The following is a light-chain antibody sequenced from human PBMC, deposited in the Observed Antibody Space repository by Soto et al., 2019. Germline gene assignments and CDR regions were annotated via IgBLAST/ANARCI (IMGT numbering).Light chain of an antibody. CDR2: GAS. CDR1: QSVSSSY. CDR3: QDYGSSRT. Sequence: EIVLTQSPGILSLSPGERATLSCRASQSVSSSYLAWYQQRPGQAPRLLIYGASNRATGIPDRFSGSGSGTDFTLTISRLEPEDFAVYYCQDYGSSRTFGEGTKV. J-gene: IGKJ1*01. V-gene: IGKV3-20*01.